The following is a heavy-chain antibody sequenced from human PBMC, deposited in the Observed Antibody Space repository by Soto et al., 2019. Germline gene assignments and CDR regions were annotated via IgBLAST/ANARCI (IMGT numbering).Heavy chain of an antibody. CDR1: GFTFSGYA. Sequence: PGGSLRLSCAAAGFTFSGYAMSWVRQAPGKGLEWVSAISGSGGSTHYADSVKGRFTISRDNSKNTLYLQMNSLRAEDTAVYYCAKDLGVQEIPPYFVYWGQGTLVTVSS. CDR2: ISGSGGST. V-gene: IGHV3-23*01. J-gene: IGHJ4*02. CDR3: AKDLGVQEIPPYFVY.